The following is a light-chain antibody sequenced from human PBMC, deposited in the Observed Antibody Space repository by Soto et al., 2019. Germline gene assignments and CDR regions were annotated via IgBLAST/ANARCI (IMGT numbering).Light chain of an antibody. J-gene: IGKJ1*01. V-gene: IGKV3-20*01. CDR3: QQYISSPLT. CDR1: QSVSSSY. Sequence: EIVLTQSPGTLSLSPGERATLSCRASQSVSSSYLAWYQHKPGQAPRLLIYGASSRATGIPDRFSGSGSGTDFTLTISRLEPEDFAVYYCQQYISSPLTFGQGTKVDIK. CDR2: GAS.